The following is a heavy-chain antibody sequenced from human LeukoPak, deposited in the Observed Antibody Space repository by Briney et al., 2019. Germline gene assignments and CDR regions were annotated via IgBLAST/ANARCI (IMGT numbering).Heavy chain of an antibody. J-gene: IGHJ3*02. Sequence: SETLSLTCTVSGGSISSYYWSWIRQPPGKGLEWIGYIYYSGSTNYNPSLKSRVTISVDTSKNQFSLKLSSVTAADTAVYYCAREGVAAAGSGGCAFDIWGQGTMVTVSS. D-gene: IGHD6-13*01. V-gene: IGHV4-59*01. CDR1: GGSISSYY. CDR3: AREGVAAAGSGGCAFDI. CDR2: IYYSGST.